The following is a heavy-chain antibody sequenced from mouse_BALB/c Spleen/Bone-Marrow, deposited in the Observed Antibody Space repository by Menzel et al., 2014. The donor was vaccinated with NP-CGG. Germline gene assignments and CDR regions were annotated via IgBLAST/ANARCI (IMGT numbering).Heavy chain of an antibody. V-gene: IGHV4-1*02. CDR2: INPDSSTI. CDR3: AKNYYNGYVAY. CDR1: GFDFSRYW. J-gene: IGHJ3*01. Sequence: EVKLMESGGGLVQPGGSLKLSCAASGFDFSRYWMTWVRQAPGKGLEWIGEINPDSSTINYTPSLKDKFIISRDNAKNTLYLQMSKVRSEDTSLYYCAKNYYNGYVAYWGQGTLVTVSA. D-gene: IGHD1-2*01.